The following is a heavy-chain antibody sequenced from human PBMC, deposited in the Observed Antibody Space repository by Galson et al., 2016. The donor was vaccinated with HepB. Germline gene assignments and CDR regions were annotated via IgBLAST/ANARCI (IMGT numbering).Heavy chain of an antibody. CDR1: GGPFSSYA. Sequence: SVKVSCKASGGPFSSYAFTWVRQAPGQGLEWIGGIIPIFGTPIYAQKFQDRVTITANKSTSTAYMELSNLTSDDTAVFYCTRDRSTVTTFSLDYWGQGTLVTVSS. D-gene: IGHD4-17*01. CDR2: IIPIFGTP. J-gene: IGHJ4*02. CDR3: TRDRSTVTTFSLDY. V-gene: IGHV1-69*06.